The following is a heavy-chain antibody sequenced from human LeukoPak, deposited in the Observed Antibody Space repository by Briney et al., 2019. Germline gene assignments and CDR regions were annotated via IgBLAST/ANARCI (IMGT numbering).Heavy chain of an antibody. CDR3: ARVNYYGSGSYYHPFDP. CDR1: GGTFSSYA. J-gene: IGHJ5*02. Sequence: ASVKVSCKASGGTFSSYAISWVRQAPGQGLEWMGWINPNSGDTNYAQKFQGRVTMTRDTSISTAYMELSRLRSDDTAVYYCARVNYYGSGSYYHPFDPWGQGTLVTVSS. D-gene: IGHD3-10*01. CDR2: INPNSGDT. V-gene: IGHV1-2*02.